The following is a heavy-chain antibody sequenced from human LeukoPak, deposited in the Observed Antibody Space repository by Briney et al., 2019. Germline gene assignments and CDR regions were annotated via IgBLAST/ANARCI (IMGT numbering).Heavy chain of an antibody. CDR1: GVSLSSHG. Sequence: GGSLRLSCVVSGVSLSSHGMHWVRQAPGKRLEWLTFTRSDGRSEYYADSVKGRFSVSRDNSKNTVYLQIDSLRVEDTAVYYCARLCWGNQLAGFDSWGQGTLVTVSS. CDR2: TRSDGRSE. J-gene: IGHJ4*02. D-gene: IGHD3-16*01. V-gene: IGHV3-30*02. CDR3: ARLCWGNQLAGFDS.